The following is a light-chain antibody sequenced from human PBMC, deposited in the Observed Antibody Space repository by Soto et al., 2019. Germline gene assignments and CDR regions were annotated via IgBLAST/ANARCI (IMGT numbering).Light chain of an antibody. CDR1: QSVDSSF. CDR3: QQYVSSVT. CDR2: GAS. V-gene: IGKV3-20*01. J-gene: IGKJ1*01. Sequence: EIVLTQSPGSLSLSPGERGTLSCRASQSVDSSFFAWYQQKPDQAPRLLIYGASNRATGIPDRFSGSGSGTDFTLTISILEPEDFAVYCCQQYVSSVTFGQGTKVEIK.